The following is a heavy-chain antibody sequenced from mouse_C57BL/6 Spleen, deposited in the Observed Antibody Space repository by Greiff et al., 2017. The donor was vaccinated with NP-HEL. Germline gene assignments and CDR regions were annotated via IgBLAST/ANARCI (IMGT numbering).Heavy chain of an antibody. V-gene: IGHV1-55*01. Sequence: QVQLKQPGAELVKPGASVKMSCKASGYTFTSYWITWVKQRPGQGLEWIGDIYPGSGSTNYNEKFKSKATLTVDTSSSTAYMQLSSLTSEDSAVYYCARGDDYDGYFDVWGTGTTVTVSS. D-gene: IGHD2-4*01. J-gene: IGHJ1*03. CDR2: IYPGSGST. CDR1: GYTFTSYW. CDR3: ARGDDYDGYFDV.